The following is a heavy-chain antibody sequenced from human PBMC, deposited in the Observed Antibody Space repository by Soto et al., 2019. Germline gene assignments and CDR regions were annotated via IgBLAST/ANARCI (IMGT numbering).Heavy chain of an antibody. Sequence: EVQLVESGGGLVKPGGSLRLSCAASGFTFSAYSINWVRQAPGRGLEWVSSISSSANYIKYADSVKGRFTISRDXXXXXXXXXXXXXXXXXXXXXXCARGXGXFLIATMGDFDYWGQGTXVIVS. CDR3: ARGXGXFLIATMGDFDY. CDR1: GFTFSAYS. J-gene: IGHJ4*02. CDR2: ISSSANYI. V-gene: IGHV3-21*01. D-gene: IGHD3-16*01.